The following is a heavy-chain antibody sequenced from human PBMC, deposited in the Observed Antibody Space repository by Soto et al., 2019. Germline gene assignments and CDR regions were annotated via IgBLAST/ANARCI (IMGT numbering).Heavy chain of an antibody. CDR1: GGSLNGYY. Sequence: SETLSLTCAVYGGSLNGYYWSWIRQPPGKGLEWIGEVNHSESTNYNPSLESRVTISVDTSKNQFSLKLRFVTAADTAVYYCARGGSSDWQVALDIWGQGTMVTVSS. J-gene: IGHJ3*02. D-gene: IGHD6-19*01. CDR3: ARGGSSDWQVALDI. CDR2: VNHSEST. V-gene: IGHV4-34*01.